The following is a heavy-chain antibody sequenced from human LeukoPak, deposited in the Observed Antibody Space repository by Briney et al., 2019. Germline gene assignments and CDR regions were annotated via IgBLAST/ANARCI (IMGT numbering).Heavy chain of an antibody. J-gene: IGHJ4*02. Sequence: GGSLRLSCVTSGLTFSNAWMNWVHQAPGKGLEWVAHIKSKTDGETTDYTAPVKGRFTISRDDSENTVYLQMNGLKIEDTAMYYCATDPRWGLWGQGTLVTVSS. CDR2: IKSKTDGETT. CDR1: GLTFSNAW. D-gene: IGHD4-23*01. V-gene: IGHV3-15*07. CDR3: ATDPRWGL.